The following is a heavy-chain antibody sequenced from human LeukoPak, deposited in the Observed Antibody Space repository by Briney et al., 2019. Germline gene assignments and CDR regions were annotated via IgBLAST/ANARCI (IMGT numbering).Heavy chain of an antibody. CDR2: ISSSSYI. CDR3: ARGRISGYYSIDY. J-gene: IGHJ4*02. CDR1: GFTFSSYS. D-gene: IGHD3-22*01. Sequence: GGSLRLSCAASGFTFSSYSMNWVRQAPGKGLEWVSSISSSSYIYYADSVKGRFTISRDNAKNSLYLQMNSLRAEDTAVYYCARGRISGYYSIDYWGQGTLVTVSP. V-gene: IGHV3-21*01.